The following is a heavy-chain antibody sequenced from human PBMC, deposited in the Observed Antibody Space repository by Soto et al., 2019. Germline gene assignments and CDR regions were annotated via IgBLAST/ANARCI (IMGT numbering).Heavy chain of an antibody. CDR2: ISSSSSYI. CDR1: GFTFSSYS. D-gene: IGHD2-8*01. CDR3: ASDQGSCTNGLCYTRFDYYYYGMDV. Sequence: TWGSLRLSCAASGFTFSSYSRNWVRQAPGKGLEWVSSISSSSSYIYYADSVKGRFTISRDNSKNTLYLQMNSLRAEDTAVYYCASDQGSCTNGLCYTRFDYYYYGMDVWGQGTTVTVSS. J-gene: IGHJ6*02. V-gene: IGHV3-21*01.